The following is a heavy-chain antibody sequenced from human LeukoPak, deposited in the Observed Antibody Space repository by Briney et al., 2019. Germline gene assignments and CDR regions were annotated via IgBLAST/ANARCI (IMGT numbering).Heavy chain of an antibody. Sequence: PSETLSLTCTVSGGSISSYYWSWIRQPPGKGLEWIGYIYYSGSTNYNPSLKSRVTISVDTSKNQFSLKLSSVTAADTAVYYCARVRIVATREAFDIWGQGTMVTVSS. CDR1: GGSISSYY. J-gene: IGHJ3*02. CDR2: IYYSGST. D-gene: IGHD5-12*01. V-gene: IGHV4-59*01. CDR3: ARVRIVATREAFDI.